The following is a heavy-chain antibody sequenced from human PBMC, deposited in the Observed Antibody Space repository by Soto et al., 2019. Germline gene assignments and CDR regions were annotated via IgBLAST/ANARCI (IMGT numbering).Heavy chain of an antibody. CDR3: ARPYCGGACDPHGMDV. J-gene: IGHJ6*02. Sequence: QVQLVESGGGVVQPGRSLRLSCAASGFTFSSYAMHWVRQAPGKGLEWVAVISYDGSNKYYADSVKGRFTISRDNSKNPLYLQRNSLRAEDTAVYYCARPYCGGACDPHGMDVWGQGTTVTVSS. V-gene: IGHV3-30-3*01. CDR1: GFTFSSYA. CDR2: ISYDGSNK. D-gene: IGHD2-21*02.